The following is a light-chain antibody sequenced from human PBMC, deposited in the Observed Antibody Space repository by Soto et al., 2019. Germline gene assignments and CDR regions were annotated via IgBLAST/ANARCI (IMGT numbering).Light chain of an antibody. Sequence: DIQMTQSPSTLSASVGDRITITCRDSQSISSWLAWYQQKPGKSPKLLIYEASSVESGVPSRFNGSGSGTKFTLTISSQQPDDFATYDSQQYNRNSPEWTFGKGTKVEIK. CDR3: QQYNRNSPEWT. J-gene: IGKJ1*01. CDR1: QSISSW. CDR2: EAS. V-gene: IGKV1-5*03.